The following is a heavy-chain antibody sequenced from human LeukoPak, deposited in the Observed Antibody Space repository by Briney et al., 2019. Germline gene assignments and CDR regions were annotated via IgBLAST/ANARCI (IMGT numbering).Heavy chain of an antibody. J-gene: IGHJ6*03. D-gene: IGHD3-22*01. CDR1: GGSISGYY. V-gene: IGHV4-59*01. Sequence: SETLSLTCTVSGGSISGYYWSWIPPPPGKGLEYLGYLYSSGSTHYNPSLKSRVTISGDSSNNQLSLKLSSVTAADTAVYYCARDSRYSDTSGYYYSHYYMDVWGKGTTVIVSS. CDR2: LYSSGST. CDR3: ARDSRYSDTSGYYYSHYYMDV.